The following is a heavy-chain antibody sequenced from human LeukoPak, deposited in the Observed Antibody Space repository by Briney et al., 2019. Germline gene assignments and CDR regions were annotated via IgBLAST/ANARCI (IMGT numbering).Heavy chain of an antibody. CDR3: ARAPELLWFGEFPLHANWFDP. J-gene: IGHJ5*02. D-gene: IGHD3-10*01. CDR2: VYYSGST. V-gene: IGHV4-39*07. Sequence: SETLSLTCTVSGGSISSSSYYWGWIRQPPGKGLEWIGNVYYSGSTNYNPSLKSRVTISVDTSKNQFSLKLSSVTAADTAVYYCARAPELLWFGEFPLHANWFDPWGQGTLVTVSS. CDR1: GGSISSSSYY.